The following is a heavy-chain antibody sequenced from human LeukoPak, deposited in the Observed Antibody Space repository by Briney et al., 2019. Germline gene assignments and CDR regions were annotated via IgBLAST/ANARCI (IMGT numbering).Heavy chain of an antibody. J-gene: IGHJ4*02. D-gene: IGHD3-22*01. CDR1: GYTFTGYC. Sequence: ASVKVSCKASGYTFTGYCMHWVRQAPGQGLEWMGWINPNSGGTNYAQKFQGRVTMTRDTSISTAYMELSRLRSDDTAVYYCARLNYDSSGSYFDYWGQGTLVTVSS. V-gene: IGHV1-2*02. CDR2: INPNSGGT. CDR3: ARLNYDSSGSYFDY.